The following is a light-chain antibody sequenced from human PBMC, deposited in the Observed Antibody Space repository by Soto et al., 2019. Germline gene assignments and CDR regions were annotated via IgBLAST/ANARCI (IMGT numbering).Light chain of an antibody. CDR3: QQYGSSPWLT. V-gene: IGKV3-20*01. J-gene: IGKJ4*01. CDR1: QSVSSSY. CDR2: GAS. Sequence: EILLTQSPGTLSLSPGERATLSCRASQSVSSSYLAWYQQKPGQAPRLLIYGASSRATGIPDRFSGSGSGTDFTLTISRLEPEDFAVYYCQQYGSSPWLTFGGGNEV.